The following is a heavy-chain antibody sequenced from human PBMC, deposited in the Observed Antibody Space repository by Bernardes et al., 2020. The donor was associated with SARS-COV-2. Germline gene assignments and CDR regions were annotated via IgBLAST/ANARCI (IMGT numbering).Heavy chain of an antibody. D-gene: IGHD4-17*01. V-gene: IGHV4-59*01. CDR3: ARDYFGDYLDGFDV. Sequence: SETLSLTCTVSGGSISRYYWSWIRQPPGKGLEWVGYIYHSGSTSYNPSLKSRLTLSVDTSKNQFSLRLSSVTAADTAVYFCARDYFGDYLDGFDVWGQGTMVTVSS. CDR1: GGSISRYY. CDR2: IYHSGST. J-gene: IGHJ3*01.